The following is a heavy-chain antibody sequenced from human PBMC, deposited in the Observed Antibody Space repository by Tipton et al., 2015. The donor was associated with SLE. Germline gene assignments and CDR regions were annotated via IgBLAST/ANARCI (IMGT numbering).Heavy chain of an antibody. V-gene: IGHV4-4*02. Sequence: SLRLSCSISGGSISSSNWWSWVRQPPGKGLEWIGEIYHSGSTNYNPSLKSRVTMSVDRSKNQFSLKLNSVTAADTAVYYCARISTTCCYYFDYWGQGTPVTVSS. CDR1: GGSISSSNW. D-gene: IGHD2-2*01. J-gene: IGHJ4*02. CDR3: ARISTTCCYYFDY. CDR2: IYHSGST.